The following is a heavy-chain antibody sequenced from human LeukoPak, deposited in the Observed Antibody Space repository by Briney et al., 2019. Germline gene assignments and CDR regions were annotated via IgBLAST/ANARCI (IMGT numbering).Heavy chain of an antibody. CDR3: ARIGYSSSSTDY. CDR2: IKQDGGQT. V-gene: IGHV3-7*01. J-gene: IGHJ4*02. CDR1: GFTFSNYW. Sequence: PGGSLRLSCAASGFTFSNYWMSWVRQAPGKGLEWVANIKQDGGQTYYVDSLKGRFTVPRDNAKNSLYLQMNNLRAEDTAVYYCARIGYSSSSTDYWGQGTLVTVSS. D-gene: IGHD6-6*01.